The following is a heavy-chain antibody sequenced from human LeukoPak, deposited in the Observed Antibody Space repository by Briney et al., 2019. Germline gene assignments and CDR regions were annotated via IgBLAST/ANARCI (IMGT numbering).Heavy chain of an antibody. Sequence: GGSLRLSCAASGFIFSTYSMNWVRQAPGKGLEWGSSISSSTSYIYYADSVKGRFTISRDNAKNSLYLQMNSLRPEDTAVYYCARDSEAGYSYGGLGGYWGQGTLVTVSS. V-gene: IGHV3-21*01. J-gene: IGHJ4*02. CDR3: ARDSEAGYSYGGLGGY. CDR2: ISSSTSYI. CDR1: GFIFSTYS. D-gene: IGHD5-18*01.